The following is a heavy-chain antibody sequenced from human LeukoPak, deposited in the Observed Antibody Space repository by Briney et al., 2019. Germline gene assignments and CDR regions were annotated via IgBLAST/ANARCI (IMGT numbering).Heavy chain of an antibody. CDR1: GFTFSSYA. D-gene: IGHD6-19*01. V-gene: IGHV3-23*01. Sequence: QPGGSLRLSCAASGFTFSSYAMSWVRQAPGMGLEWVSTISGSGGSTYHADSVKGRFTISRDNSKNTLYLQMNSLRAEDTAIYYCAKRWESSSGRMYYLDYWGQGTLVTVSS. J-gene: IGHJ4*02. CDR2: ISGSGGST. CDR3: AKRWESSSGRMYYLDY.